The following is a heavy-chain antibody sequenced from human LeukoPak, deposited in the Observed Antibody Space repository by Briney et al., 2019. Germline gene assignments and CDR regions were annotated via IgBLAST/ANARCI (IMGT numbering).Heavy chain of an antibody. CDR1: GYTFTGYY. J-gene: IGHJ4*02. V-gene: IGHV1-2*02. CDR3: AREVAAAVEDSVY. CDR2: INPNSGGT. Sequence: GASVKVSCKASGYTFTGYYMHWVRQAPGQGLEWMGWINPNSGGTNYAQKFQGRVTMTRDTSISTAYMELSRLRSDDTAVYYCAREVAAAVEDSVYWGQGTLVTVSS. D-gene: IGHD6-13*01.